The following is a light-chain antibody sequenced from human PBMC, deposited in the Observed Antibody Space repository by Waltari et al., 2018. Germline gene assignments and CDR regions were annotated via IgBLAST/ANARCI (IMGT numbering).Light chain of an antibody. V-gene: IGLV1-40*01. Sequence: QSVLTQPPSVSGAPGQRVTISCHGSGSNLGARYGLHWYPPLPRAAPKLLIYGSRTRPLGVPDRFFGSTSGTSASLAITGLQAEDEADYYCQSYDTSLSVVFGGGTKLTVL. J-gene: IGLJ3*02. CDR2: GSR. CDR3: QSYDTSLSVV. CDR1: GSNLGARYG.